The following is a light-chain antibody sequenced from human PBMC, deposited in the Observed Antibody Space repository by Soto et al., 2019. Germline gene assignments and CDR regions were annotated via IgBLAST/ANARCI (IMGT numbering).Light chain of an antibody. Sequence: QSVLTQPASVSGSPGQSITISCTGTSSDAGGYNYVSWYQHHPGKAPKLIIYDVTNRPSGVSNPFSGSKSGNTASLTISGLQPEDEADYSCSSYTPSNTRQIVFGTGTKVTVL. CDR1: SSDAGGYNY. V-gene: IGLV2-14*03. CDR3: SSYTPSNTRQIV. CDR2: DVT. J-gene: IGLJ1*01.